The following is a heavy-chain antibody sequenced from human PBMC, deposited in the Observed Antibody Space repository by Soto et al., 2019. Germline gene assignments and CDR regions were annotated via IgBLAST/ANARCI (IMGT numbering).Heavy chain of an antibody. J-gene: IGHJ4*02. CDR2: ISGRAGNT. CDR3: AKDRYCSSYSCQTFDH. Sequence: SLRLSCIASGFSFSDYAMSWVRQAPGKGLEWVSVISGRAGNTYYAGSVKGRFTISRDNSKNALYLDMNSLTAEDTAVYYCAKDRYCSSYSCQTFDHWGQGILVTVSS. V-gene: IGHV3-23*01. CDR1: GFSFSDYA. D-gene: IGHD6-19*01.